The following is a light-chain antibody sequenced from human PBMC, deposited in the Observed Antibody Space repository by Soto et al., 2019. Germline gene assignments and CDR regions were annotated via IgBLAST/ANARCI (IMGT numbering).Light chain of an antibody. Sequence: QSALTQPHSVSGSPGQSVTISCTGTSSDVGGYNYVSWYQQHPGKAPKLMIYDVSKRPSGVPDRFSGSKSGNTASLTISGLQAEDEADYYCCSYAGIVVFGGGTKLTVL. CDR3: CSYAGIVV. V-gene: IGLV2-11*01. CDR1: SSDVGGYNY. CDR2: DVS. J-gene: IGLJ2*01.